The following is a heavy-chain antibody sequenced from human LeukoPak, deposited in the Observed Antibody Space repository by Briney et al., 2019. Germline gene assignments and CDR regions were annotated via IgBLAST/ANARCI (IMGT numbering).Heavy chain of an antibody. Sequence: GGSLRLSCVASGFTFSRNVLHWVRQAPGKGLEWVATTSYDGNNKFHADSVKGRFTISRDNSRNTVYLQMDSLRPEDTAVYHCAKGGIPTGPYYYFYYMDVWGNGTTVTVSS. D-gene: IGHD3/OR15-3a*01. V-gene: IGHV3-30*01. CDR3: AKGGIPTGPYYYFYYMDV. CDR2: TSYDGNNK. J-gene: IGHJ6*03. CDR1: GFTFSRNV.